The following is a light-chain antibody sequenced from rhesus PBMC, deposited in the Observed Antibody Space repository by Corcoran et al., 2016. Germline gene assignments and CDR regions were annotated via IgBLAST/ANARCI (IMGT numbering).Light chain of an antibody. CDR3: QQYNSAIT. J-gene: IGKJ4*01. V-gene: IGKV1-21*01. CDR2: KAY. CDR1: PDIFYL. Sequence: DIQMTQSPSSLSASVGDRVTIPCRASPDIFYLFAWYQQQPGKAPKLLIYKAYSLQSGVPSRFSGRGSGTDFTITISGMQPEEFATYYCQQYNSAITFGGGTKVEIK.